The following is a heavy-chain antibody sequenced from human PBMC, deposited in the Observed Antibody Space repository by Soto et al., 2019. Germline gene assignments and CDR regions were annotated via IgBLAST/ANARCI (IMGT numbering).Heavy chain of an antibody. V-gene: IGHV4-4*02. Sequence: QVQLQESGPGLVKPSGTLSLTCAVSGGSISSSNWWSWVRQPPGKGLEWIGEIYHSGSTNYNPSLKSRVTISVDKSKHQLSLKLSSVTAADTAVYYCAREGIAVAGLGWYFDLWGRGTLGTVSS. J-gene: IGHJ2*01. CDR2: IYHSGST. D-gene: IGHD6-19*01. CDR3: AREGIAVAGLGWYFDL. CDR1: GGSISSSNW.